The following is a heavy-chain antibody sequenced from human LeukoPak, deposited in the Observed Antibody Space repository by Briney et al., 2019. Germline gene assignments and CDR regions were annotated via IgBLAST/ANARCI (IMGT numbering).Heavy chain of an antibody. D-gene: IGHD5-18*01. V-gene: IGHV3-23*01. CDR2: ISGTGDGR. J-gene: IGHJ4*02. CDR3: AKVRGGYSYGYEDY. CDR1: GFTFNNYA. Sequence: PGGSLRLSCAASGFTFNNYAMSWVRQAPGKGLEWVSSISGTGDGRNYADSVKGRFTISRDNSRSTLYLQMNSLRAEDTAEYYCAKVRGGYSYGYEDYWGQGTLVTVSS.